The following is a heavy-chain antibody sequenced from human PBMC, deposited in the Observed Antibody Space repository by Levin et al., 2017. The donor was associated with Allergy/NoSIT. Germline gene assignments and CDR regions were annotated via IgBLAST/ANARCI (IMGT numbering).Heavy chain of an antibody. J-gene: IGHJ4*02. CDR1: FFPFLLSF. V-gene: IGHV3-7*01. D-gene: IGHD1-26*01. CDR2: IKQDGSEK. Sequence: GGSLLLSFSSSFFPFLLSFLLFFLPSPWNVLSFVANIKQDGSEKYYVDSVKGRFTISRDNAKNSLYLQMNSLRAEDTAVYYCASWVGRDYWGQGTLVTVSS. CDR3: ASWVGRDY.